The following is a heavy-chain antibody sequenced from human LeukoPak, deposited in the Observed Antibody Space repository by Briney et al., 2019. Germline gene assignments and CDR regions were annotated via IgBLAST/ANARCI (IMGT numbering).Heavy chain of an antibody. CDR3: AKMKGHPLQKYYMDV. J-gene: IGHJ6*03. CDR1: GFTFSGFA. V-gene: IGHV3-23*01. CDR2: ISGSGDNT. Sequence: GGSLRLSCAASGFTFSGFAMSWVRRTPGKGLEWASGISGSGDNTLYAASVKGRFTISRDNSKNTLYLEMNSLRAEDTAIYYCAKMKGHPLQKYYMDVWGKGPRSPSR.